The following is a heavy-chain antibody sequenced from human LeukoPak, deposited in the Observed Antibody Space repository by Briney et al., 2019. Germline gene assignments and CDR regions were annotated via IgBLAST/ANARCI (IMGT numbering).Heavy chain of an antibody. V-gene: IGHV4-34*01. D-gene: IGHD3-9*01. J-gene: IGHJ4*02. CDR2: INHSGST. CDR1: GGSFSGYY. CDR3: ARVAVLRYFDWLSSISYFDY. Sequence: PSETLSLTCAVYGGSFSGYYWSWIRQPPGKGLEWIGEINHSGSTNYNPSLKSRVTISVDTSKNHFSLKLSSVTAADTAVYFCARVAVLRYFDWLSSISYFDYWGQGTLVTVSS.